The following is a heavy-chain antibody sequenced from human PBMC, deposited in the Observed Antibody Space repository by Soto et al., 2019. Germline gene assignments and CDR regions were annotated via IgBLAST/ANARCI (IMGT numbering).Heavy chain of an antibody. J-gene: IGHJ3*02. V-gene: IGHV2-5*02. D-gene: IGHD6-19*01. CDR2: IYWDDDK. Sequence: QITLKESGPTLVKPTQTLTLTCTFSGFSLSTSGVGVGWIRQPPGTALEWLALIYWDDDKRYSPSLKSRLTITKDNSKNQVVLTMTNMDPVDTATYYCAQSGQQWLPGAFDIWGQGTMVTVSS. CDR1: GFSLSTSGVG. CDR3: AQSGQQWLPGAFDI.